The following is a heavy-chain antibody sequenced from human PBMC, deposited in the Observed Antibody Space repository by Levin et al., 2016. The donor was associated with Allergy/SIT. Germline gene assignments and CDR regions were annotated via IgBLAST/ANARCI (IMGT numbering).Heavy chain of an antibody. D-gene: IGHD7-27*01. CDR2: ISWNSGSI. V-gene: IGHV3-9*01. Sequence: GGSLRLSCAASGFTFDDYAMHWVRQAPGKGLEWVSGISWNSGSIGYADSVKGRFTISRDNAKNSLYLQMNSLRAEDTALYYCAKDRRDWGFPDYWGQGTLVTVSS. J-gene: IGHJ4*02. CDR1: GFTFDDYA. CDR3: AKDRRDWGFPDY.